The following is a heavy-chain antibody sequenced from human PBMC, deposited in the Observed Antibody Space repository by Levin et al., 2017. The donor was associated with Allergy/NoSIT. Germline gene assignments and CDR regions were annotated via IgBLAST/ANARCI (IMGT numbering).Heavy chain of an antibody. CDR1: GDFISSGSYY. V-gene: IGHV4-61*02. CDR3: ARDRRTATLVGNGDSFHM. J-gene: IGHJ3*02. D-gene: IGHD2-8*02. Sequence: SETLSLTCTVSGDFISSGSYYWSWIRQPAGSGLEWIGRIYTSGTSETTNFNPSLRGRATISVDTSKNQFSLKLTSVTAADTAVYYCARDRRTATLVGNGDSFHMWGQGTMVTVSS. CDR2: IYTSGTSETT.